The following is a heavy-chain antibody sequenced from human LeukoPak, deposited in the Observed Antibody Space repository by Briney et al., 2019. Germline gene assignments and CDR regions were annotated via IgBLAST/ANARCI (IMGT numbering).Heavy chain of an antibody. D-gene: IGHD3-22*01. CDR2: IKDDGSRK. CDR1: GFTFSTSG. V-gene: IGHV3-7*01. J-gene: IGHJ4*02. CDR3: ARECIDGYYESSGYDL. Sequence: GGSLRLSCAASGFTFSTSGMNWVRQAPGKGLEWVANIKDDGSRKHDVDSARGRFTISRDNAKNSLYLDMNSLRAEDTAVYYCARECIDGYYESSGYDLWGQGTLVTVSS.